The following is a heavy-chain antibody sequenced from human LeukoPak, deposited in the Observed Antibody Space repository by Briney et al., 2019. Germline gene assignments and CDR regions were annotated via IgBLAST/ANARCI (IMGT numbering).Heavy chain of an antibody. CDR3: ARDFLVVPAAMREKGDFKYYYYGMDV. D-gene: IGHD2-2*01. CDR2: IYYSGST. CDR1: GGSISSYY. J-gene: IGHJ6*02. Sequence: SETLSLTCTVSGGSISSYYWSWIRQPPGKGLEWIGYIYYSGSTNYNPSLKSRVTISVDTSKNQFSLKLSSVTAADTAVYYCARDFLVVPAAMREKGDFKYYYYGMDVWGQGTTVTVSS. V-gene: IGHV4-59*01.